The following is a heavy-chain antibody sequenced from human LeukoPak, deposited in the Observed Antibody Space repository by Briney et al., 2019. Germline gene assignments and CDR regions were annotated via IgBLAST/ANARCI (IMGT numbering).Heavy chain of an antibody. Sequence: TPSETLSLTCAVDGGSFSGYYWSWVRQPPGKGLEWIGEIYHSGSTNYNPSLKSRVTISVDKSKSQFSLKLSSVTAADTAVYYCAKFSYYFDYWGQGTLVTVSS. CDR2: IYHSGST. CDR1: GGSFSGYY. J-gene: IGHJ4*02. V-gene: IGHV4-34*01. CDR3: AKFSYYFDY.